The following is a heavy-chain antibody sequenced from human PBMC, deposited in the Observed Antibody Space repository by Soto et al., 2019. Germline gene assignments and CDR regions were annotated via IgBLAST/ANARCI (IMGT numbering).Heavy chain of an antibody. CDR1: GGSIISGGYC. V-gene: IGHV4-30-2*01. CDR2: IYHSGST. Sequence: PSETLSLTCAVSGGSIISGGYCWSWIRQPPGKGLEWIGYIYHSGSTYYNPSLKSRVTISVDRSKNQFSLKLSSVTAADTAVYYCARGNVVAIDYWGQGALVTVSS. CDR3: ARGNVVAIDY. D-gene: IGHD2-21*01. J-gene: IGHJ4*02.